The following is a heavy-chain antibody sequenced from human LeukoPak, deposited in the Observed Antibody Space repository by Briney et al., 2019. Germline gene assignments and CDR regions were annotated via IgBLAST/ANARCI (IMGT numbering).Heavy chain of an antibody. CDR2: MSSSSSSI. Sequence: GGSLRFSCAASGFTFSNYNMNWVRQAPGKGLEWISYMSSSSSSIHYADSVRGRFTVSRDNAKNSLYLQMNSLRAEDTAVYYCARMTTLEYWGQGTLVTVSS. V-gene: IGHV3-48*04. J-gene: IGHJ4*02. D-gene: IGHD4-17*01. CDR1: GFTFSNYN. CDR3: ARMTTLEY.